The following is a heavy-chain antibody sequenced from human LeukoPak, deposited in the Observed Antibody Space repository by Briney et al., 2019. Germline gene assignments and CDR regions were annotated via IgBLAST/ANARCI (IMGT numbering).Heavy chain of an antibody. CDR1: GFTFSSYG. CDR2: IRYDGSNK. V-gene: IGHV3-30*02. Sequence: GGSLRLSCAASGFTFSSYGIHWVRQAPGKGLEWVAFIRYDGSNKYYADSVKGRFTISRDNSKNTLYLQMNSLRAEDTAVYYCAKVRRYFDWLGRFDYWGQGTLVTVSS. CDR3: AKVRRYFDWLGRFDY. J-gene: IGHJ4*02. D-gene: IGHD3-9*01.